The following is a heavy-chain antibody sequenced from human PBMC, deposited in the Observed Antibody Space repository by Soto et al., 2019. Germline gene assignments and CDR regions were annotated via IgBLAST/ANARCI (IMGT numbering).Heavy chain of an antibody. CDR1: GDSVSSNSAA. D-gene: IGHD1-7*01. CDR3: AGTTSHYFYYMDI. J-gene: IGHJ6*03. CDR2: TYYRTRWYY. V-gene: IGHV6-1*01. Sequence: QVQLQESGPGLVKPSKTLSLTCVISGDSVSSNSAAWNWIRQYPSRGHEWLGRTYYRTRWYYDDAASLRSRITVNPDTSKNQFSLQLTSVTPYYSAVYYCAGTTSHYFYYMDIWGKGTTVTVSS.